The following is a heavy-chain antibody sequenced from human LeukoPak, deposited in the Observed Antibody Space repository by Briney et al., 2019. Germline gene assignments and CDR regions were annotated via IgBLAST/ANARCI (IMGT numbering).Heavy chain of an antibody. Sequence: ASVKVSCRTSGYFFSTYGISWVRQATGQGFEWMGWISGYNDNALYAQKFRGRVTMTADTSTSTAYMELNSLRSDGTAVYYCARGHHRVGATVPDYWGQGTLVTVSS. CDR2: ISGYNDNA. J-gene: IGHJ4*02. D-gene: IGHD1-26*01. V-gene: IGHV1-18*01. CDR1: GYFFSTYG. CDR3: ARGHHRVGATVPDY.